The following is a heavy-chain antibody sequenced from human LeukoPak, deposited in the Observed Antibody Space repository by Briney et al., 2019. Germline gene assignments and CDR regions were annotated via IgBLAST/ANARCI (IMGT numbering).Heavy chain of an antibody. CDR2: ISYDGSNE. Sequence: GSLRLSCAASGFTFSGYAMHWVRQAPGKGLEWVAVISYDGSNEYYADSVKGRFTISRDNSKNTLYLQMNSLSVEDTAVYYCARVGYYASGPFSYFDYWGQGTLVTVSS. CDR3: ARVGYYASGPFSYFDY. V-gene: IGHV3-30-3*01. D-gene: IGHD3-10*01. CDR1: GFTFSGYA. J-gene: IGHJ4*02.